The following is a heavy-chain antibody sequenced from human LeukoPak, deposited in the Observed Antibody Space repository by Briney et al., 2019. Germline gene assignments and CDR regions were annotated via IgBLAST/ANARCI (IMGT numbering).Heavy chain of an antibody. CDR3: ARMNYDILTGYYPYYMDV. J-gene: IGHJ6*03. CDR2: ISGSGGST. CDR1: GFTFSSYA. Sequence: GGSLRLSCAASGFTFSSYAMSWVRQAPGKGLEWVSAISGSGGSTYYADSVKGRFTISRDNSKNTLYLQMNSLRAEDTAVYYCARMNYDILTGYYPYYMDVWGKGTTVTISS. V-gene: IGHV3-23*01. D-gene: IGHD3-9*01.